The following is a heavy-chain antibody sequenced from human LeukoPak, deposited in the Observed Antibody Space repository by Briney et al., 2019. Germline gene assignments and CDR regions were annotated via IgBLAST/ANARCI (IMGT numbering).Heavy chain of an antibody. CDR3: ARVVAAGPWFDP. CDR1: GYTFTSCG. CDR2: IRAYNSNT. V-gene: IGHV1-18*01. J-gene: IGHJ5*02. D-gene: IGHD6-13*01. Sequence: GAAVKVSCKASGYTFTSCGISWVGQAPGRGLEGVGWIRAYNSNTNDAQKLQGRVTMTTDACTSTAYMEMRSLSSDDTAVYYCARVVAAGPWFDPWGQGTLVTVSS.